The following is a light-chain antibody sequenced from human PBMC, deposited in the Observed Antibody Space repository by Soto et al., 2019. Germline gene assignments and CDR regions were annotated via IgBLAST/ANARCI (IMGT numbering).Light chain of an antibody. V-gene: IGLV2-23*02. CDR3: CSSGGSPTYV. J-gene: IGLJ1*01. CDR1: MRDVGAYNL. Sequence: QSALTQPASVSGSAGQSITISCSGTMRDVGAYNLVSWYQQHPGTAPKLIIYEVRNRPSGISSRFSGSRSGNTASLTISGLQSEDEADYYCCSSGGSPTYVFGTGTKLTVL. CDR2: EVR.